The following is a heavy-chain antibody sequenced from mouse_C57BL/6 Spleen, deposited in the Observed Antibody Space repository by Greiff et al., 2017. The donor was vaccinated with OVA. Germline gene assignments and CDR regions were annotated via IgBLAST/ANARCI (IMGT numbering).Heavy chain of an antibody. CDR1: GYSITSGYY. Sequence: VQLKESGPGLVKPSQSLSLTCSVTGYSITSGYYWNWIRQFPGNKLEWMGYISYDGSNNYNPSLKNRISITRDTSKNQFFLKLNSVTTEDTATYYCARRGLAFDYWGQGTTLTVSS. J-gene: IGHJ2*01. D-gene: IGHD3-3*01. CDR3: ARRGLAFDY. CDR2: ISYDGSN. V-gene: IGHV3-6*01.